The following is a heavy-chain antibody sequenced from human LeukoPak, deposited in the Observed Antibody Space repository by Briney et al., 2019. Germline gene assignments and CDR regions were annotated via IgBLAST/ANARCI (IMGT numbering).Heavy chain of an antibody. CDR3: TTEERVSSGYCSGGSCYIDY. Sequence: PGGSLRLSCAASGFSFSNYWINWVRQAPGKGREWVGRIKSKTDGGTTDYAAPVKGRFTISRDDSKNTLYLQMNSLKTEDTAVYYCTTEERVSSGYCSGGSCYIDYWGQGTLVTVSS. D-gene: IGHD2-15*01. CDR2: IKSKTDGGTT. CDR1: GFSFSNYW. V-gene: IGHV3-15*01. J-gene: IGHJ4*02.